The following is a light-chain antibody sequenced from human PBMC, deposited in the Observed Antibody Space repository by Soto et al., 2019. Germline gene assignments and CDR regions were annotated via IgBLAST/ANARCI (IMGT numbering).Light chain of an antibody. V-gene: IGLV2-8*01. CDR1: SSDVGGYKY. Sequence: QSVLTQPPSASGSPGQSVTISCTGTSSDVGGYKYVSWYQQYPGKAPKLMIYAVNKRPSGVPGRFSGSKSGNTASLTVSGLQAEDEADSYCSSYAGSNNYVFGTGIRSP. CDR3: SSYAGSNNYV. J-gene: IGLJ1*01. CDR2: AVN.